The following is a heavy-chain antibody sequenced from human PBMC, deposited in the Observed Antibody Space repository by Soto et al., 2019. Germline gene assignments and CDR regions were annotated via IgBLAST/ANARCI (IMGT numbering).Heavy chain of an antibody. V-gene: IGHV3-23*01. D-gene: IGHD6-13*01. J-gene: IGHJ4*02. CDR3: ATRMYSTSWYYFVS. CDR2: IGGGSGST. CDR1: GFTFTNYA. Sequence: EVQVLESGGGFVQPGGSLRLSCAASGFTFTNYALSWVRQAPGKGLEWVSTIGGGSGSTSYADSVKGRFSISRENSKNTLYLQMSSLRAEDTALYYCATRMYSTSWYYFVSWGQGTLVTVSS.